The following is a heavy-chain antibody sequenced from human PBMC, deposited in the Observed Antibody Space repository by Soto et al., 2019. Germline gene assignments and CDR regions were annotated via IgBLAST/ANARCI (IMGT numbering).Heavy chain of an antibody. Sequence: EVQLVESGGGLVQPGGSLRLSCAASGFTFSSYWMLWVRQAPGKGLVWVSRINSDGSTTSYADSVKGRFTISRDNATNTLYLQLHSLRAEDTAVYYCARVNPGYSYVNYWGQGTLVTVSS. J-gene: IGHJ4*02. CDR1: GFTFSSYW. V-gene: IGHV3-74*01. CDR3: ARVNPGYSYVNY. CDR2: INSDGSTT. D-gene: IGHD5-18*01.